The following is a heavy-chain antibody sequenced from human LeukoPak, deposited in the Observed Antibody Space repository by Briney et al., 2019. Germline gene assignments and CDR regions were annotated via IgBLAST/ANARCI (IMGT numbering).Heavy chain of an antibody. J-gene: IGHJ4*02. Sequence: SVKVSCKASGGTFSSYAISWVRQAPGQGLEWMGGIIPIFGTANYAQKFQGRVTITAEESTSTDYMELSSLRSEDTAVYYCARPDGFLAGSFDYWGQGTLVTVSS. CDR1: GGTFSSYA. CDR2: IIPIFGTA. CDR3: ARPDGFLAGSFDY. V-gene: IGHV1-69*13. D-gene: IGHD5-24*01.